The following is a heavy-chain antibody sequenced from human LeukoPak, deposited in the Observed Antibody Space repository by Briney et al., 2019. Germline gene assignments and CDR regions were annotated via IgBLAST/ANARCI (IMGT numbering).Heavy chain of an antibody. J-gene: IGHJ4*02. Sequence: GASVTVSCKASGYSIRGNSINWVRQAPGQGLEWIGYINTMSGNPTYAQGFTGRFVFSLETSVSTAYLLISSLKAEDSGVYYCTRDLAYLHFDVWGQGTLVTVSS. V-gene: IGHV7-4-1*02. CDR3: TRDLAYLHFDV. CDR2: INTMSGNP. CDR1: GYSIRGNS. D-gene: IGHD2/OR15-2a*01.